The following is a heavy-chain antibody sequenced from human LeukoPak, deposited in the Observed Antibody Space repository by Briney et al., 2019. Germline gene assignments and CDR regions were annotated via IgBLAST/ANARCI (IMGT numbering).Heavy chain of an antibody. V-gene: IGHV4-59*01. Sequence: SETLSLTCTVSGGTIRSYYWSWIRQPPGKGLEWIAYIHHNGSTNYNPSLKSRVTISVDTSKNQFSLKLNSVTAADTAVYYCARDQTSKGDAFDIWGQGTMVTVSS. J-gene: IGHJ3*02. CDR2: IHHNGST. CDR1: GGTIRSYY. CDR3: ARDQTSKGDAFDI.